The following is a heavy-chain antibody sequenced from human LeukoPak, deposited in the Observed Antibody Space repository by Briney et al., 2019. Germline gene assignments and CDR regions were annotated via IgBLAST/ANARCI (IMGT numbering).Heavy chain of an antibody. CDR2: IYRDDST. D-gene: IGHD6-25*01. J-gene: IGHJ4*02. CDR3: ARDSRSFDY. Sequence: AGGSLRLSCAASGFTVSNNYMSWVRQAPGKGLEWVSVIYRDDSTYYADSVKGRFTISRDNSKNTLYLQMNSLRAEDTAVYYCARDSRSFDYWGQGTLVTVSS. V-gene: IGHV3-53*01. CDR1: GFTVSNNY.